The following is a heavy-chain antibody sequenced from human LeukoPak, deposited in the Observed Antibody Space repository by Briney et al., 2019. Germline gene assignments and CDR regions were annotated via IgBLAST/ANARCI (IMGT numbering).Heavy chain of an antibody. D-gene: IGHD6-13*01. V-gene: IGHV3-53*01. Sequence: GGSLRLSCAASGFTVSDNYMSWVRQAPGKGLEWVSVMYSRGDTYYANSVKGRFTFSRDISKNTLYLQMNGLRNEDTAMYYCARDAPQVPAAGVLASWGQGTLVIVSS. CDR3: ARDAPQVPAAGVLAS. J-gene: IGHJ5*02. CDR2: MYSRGDT. CDR1: GFTVSDNY.